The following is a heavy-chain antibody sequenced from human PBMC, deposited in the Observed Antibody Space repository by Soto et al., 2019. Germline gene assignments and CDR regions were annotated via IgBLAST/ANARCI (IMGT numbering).Heavy chain of an antibody. CDR1: GFTVSNNY. Sequence: EVLLVESGGVLIQPGGSLRLSCAASGFTVSNNYMTWVRQAPGKGLEGVSFIYSSGSTYYADPVNGRFTTSSDNFKNMFDPQTTSLTAEDTAVYYCARGYSYTQPVFDYWGLGTLVTVSS. CDR3: ARGYSYTQPVFDY. CDR2: IYSSGST. V-gene: IGHV3-53*01. J-gene: IGHJ4*02. D-gene: IGHD5-18*01.